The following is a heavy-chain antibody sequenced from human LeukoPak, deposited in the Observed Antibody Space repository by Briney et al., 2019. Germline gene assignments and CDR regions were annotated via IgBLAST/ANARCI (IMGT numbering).Heavy chain of an antibody. CDR1: GFTFSNYA. D-gene: IGHD3-10*01. CDR2: ISGSGGST. V-gene: IGHV3-23*01. J-gene: IGHJ4*02. CDR3: AKVVGEWKYYFDY. Sequence: GGSLRLSCAASGFTFSNYAMNWVRQAPGKGLEWVSGISGSGGSTYYADSVKGHFTISRDNSKNTLYLQMNSLRAEDTAVYYCAKVVGEWKYYFDYWGQGTLVTVSS.